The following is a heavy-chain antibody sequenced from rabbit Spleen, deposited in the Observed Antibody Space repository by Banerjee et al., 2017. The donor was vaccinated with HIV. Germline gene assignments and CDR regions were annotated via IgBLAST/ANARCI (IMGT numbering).Heavy chain of an antibody. V-gene: IGHV1S40*01. Sequence: QSLEESGGDLVKPGASLTLTCKASGIDFILYFYICWVRQAPGKGLELIGCLYPGVSGSTSYASWAKGRFTISKTSTTTVSLQITSLTAAATATYFCARDYGSSFSSYGMDLWGQGTLVTVS. J-gene: IGHJ6*01. CDR2: LYPGVSGST. CDR1: GIDFILYFY. CDR3: ARDYGSSFSSYGMDL. D-gene: IGHD8-1*01.